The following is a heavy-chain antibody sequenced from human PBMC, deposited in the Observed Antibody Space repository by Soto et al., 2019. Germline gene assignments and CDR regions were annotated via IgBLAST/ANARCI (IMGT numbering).Heavy chain of an antibody. CDR3: ARESHDILTGPPWVWYFDL. V-gene: IGHV4-34*01. Sequence: QLQQWGAGPLRPLETLSLTCGVSGGSFSGYYWAWIRLSPGKGLEWIGEINDRGSINYNPSLKSRVSISVDTSKNHYSLNLRSVTAADTAVYYCARESHDILTGPPWVWYFDLWGRGTLVTVSS. J-gene: IGHJ2*01. CDR2: INDRGSI. CDR1: GGSFSGYY. D-gene: IGHD3-9*01.